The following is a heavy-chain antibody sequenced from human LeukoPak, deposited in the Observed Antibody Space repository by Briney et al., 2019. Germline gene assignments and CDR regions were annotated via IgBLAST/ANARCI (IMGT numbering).Heavy chain of an antibody. J-gene: IGHJ4*02. D-gene: IGHD3-22*01. CDR2: IYISGTT. CDR1: VGSISGRSYY. V-gene: IGHV4-61*02. CDR3: ARTMYYYESSGYRDYFDS. Sequence: SETLSLTCTVSVGSISGRSYYWHWIRQPAGKGLEWIGRIYISGTTNYNPSLKSRVTISADTSKNQFSLRLSSVTAAGTAVYYCARTMYYYESSGYRDYFDSWGQGTLVTVSS.